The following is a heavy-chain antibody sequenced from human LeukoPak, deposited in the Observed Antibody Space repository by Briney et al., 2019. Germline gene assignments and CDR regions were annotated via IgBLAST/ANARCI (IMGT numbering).Heavy chain of an antibody. V-gene: IGHV3-9*01. J-gene: IGHJ6*03. D-gene: IGHD2-15*01. CDR1: GFIFHDFA. Sequence: GRSLRLSCAASGFIFHDFAMHWVRQAPGKGLEWVSSVSWNRDIINYADSVRGRFTVSRGNDQNSLYLEMNNLRPDDTALYYCVKSGGYFYMDAWGKGTTVIVSS. CDR2: VSWNRDII. CDR3: VKSGGYFYMDA.